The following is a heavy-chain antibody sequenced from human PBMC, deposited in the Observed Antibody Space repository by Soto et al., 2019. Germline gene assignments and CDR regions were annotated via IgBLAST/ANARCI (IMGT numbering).Heavy chain of an antibody. V-gene: IGHV4-34*01. J-gene: IGHJ4*02. CDR3: ARGADYDYVWGSYRYPFDY. Sequence: PSETLSLTCAVYGGSFSGYYWSWIRQPPGKGLEWIGEINHSGSTNYNPSLKSRVTISVDTSKNQFSLKLSSVTAADTAVYYCARGADYDYVWGSYRYPFDYWGQGTLVTVLL. CDR1: GGSFSGYY. D-gene: IGHD3-16*02. CDR2: INHSGST.